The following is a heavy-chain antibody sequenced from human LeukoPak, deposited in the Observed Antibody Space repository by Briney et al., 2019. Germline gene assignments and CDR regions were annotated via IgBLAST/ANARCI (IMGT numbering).Heavy chain of an antibody. D-gene: IGHD3-22*01. CDR2: ISSSSSYI. CDR1: GFTFSSYS. CDR3: ARTADYYDSSGYYYDY. J-gene: IGHJ4*02. Sequence: GGSLRLSCAASGFTFSSYSMNWVRQAPGKGLEWVSSISSSSSYIYYADSVKGRFTISRDNAKNSLYLQMNSLGAEDTAVYYCARTADYYDSSGYYYDYWGQGTLVTVSS. V-gene: IGHV3-21*01.